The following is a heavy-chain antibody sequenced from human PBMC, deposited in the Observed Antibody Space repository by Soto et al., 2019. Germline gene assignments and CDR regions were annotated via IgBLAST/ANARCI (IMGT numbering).Heavy chain of an antibody. CDR1: GFTFSGYD. CDR2: ISTAGDT. V-gene: IGHV3-13*01. D-gene: IGHD5-12*01. J-gene: IGHJ4*02. Sequence: EVQLVESGGGLVQPGGSLRLSCAASGFTFSGYDMHWVRQATGKGLEWVSTISTAGDTYYPGSVKGRFTISRENAKNYLYLQMNSLRAGDTGLYYCARGFAGGYYSFDNWGQGTLVTVTS. CDR3: ARGFAGGYYSFDN.